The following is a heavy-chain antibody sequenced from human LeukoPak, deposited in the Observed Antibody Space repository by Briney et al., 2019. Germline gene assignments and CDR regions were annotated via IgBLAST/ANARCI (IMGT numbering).Heavy chain of an antibody. Sequence: PSETLSLTCTVSVGSIRYYYWSWIRQSPGKGLEWIGDIYYNGTTNYNPYPKSRVTISVDMSKNQLSLKMGSVTAADTAVYYCARKGGLFDYWGQGRLVTVSS. J-gene: IGHJ4*02. CDR3: ARKGGLFDY. D-gene: IGHD2-15*01. V-gene: IGHV4-59*01. CDR1: VGSIRYYY. CDR2: IYYNGTT.